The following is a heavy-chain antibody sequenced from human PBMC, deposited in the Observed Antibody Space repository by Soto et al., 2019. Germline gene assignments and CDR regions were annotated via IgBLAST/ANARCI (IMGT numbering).Heavy chain of an antibody. CDR3: ARGQWLLAFDI. CDR1: VGSISSYY. CDR2: IYYSGST. V-gene: IGHV4-59*01. Sequence: PSETLSVSGPVPVGSISSYYWSWIRQPPGKGLAWIGYIYYSGSTNYNPSLKSRVTISVDTSKNQFSLKLSSVTAADTAVYYCARGQWLLAFDIWGQGTMVTVSS. J-gene: IGHJ3*02. D-gene: IGHD6-19*01.